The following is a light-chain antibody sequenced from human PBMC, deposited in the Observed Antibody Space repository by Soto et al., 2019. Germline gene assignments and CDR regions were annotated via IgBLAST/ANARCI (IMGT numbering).Light chain of an antibody. CDR1: QSISSY. Sequence: EIVLTQSPATLSLSPGERATLSCRASQSISSYLAWYQQKPGQAPRLLIYDASNRATGIPARFSGSGSGTDFTLTISSIEPEDFAGYSCQQRSNWLFTFGPGTKVDIK. CDR3: QQRSNWLFT. V-gene: IGKV3-11*01. J-gene: IGKJ3*01. CDR2: DAS.